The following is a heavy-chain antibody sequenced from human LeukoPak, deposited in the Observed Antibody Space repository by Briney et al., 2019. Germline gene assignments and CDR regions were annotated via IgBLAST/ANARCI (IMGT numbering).Heavy chain of an antibody. CDR3: ARGTDYYYGMDD. CDR2: ISYDGSYK. Sequence: GRSLRLSCAASGFTFSSYGMHWVRQAPGKGLEWVAVISYDGSYKYYADSVKGRFTISRDNSKNTLYLQMNSLRGEDTAVYYCARGTDYYYGMDDWGQGSTVTVSS. V-gene: IGHV3-30*03. J-gene: IGHJ6*02. CDR1: GFTFSSYG. D-gene: IGHD4-17*01.